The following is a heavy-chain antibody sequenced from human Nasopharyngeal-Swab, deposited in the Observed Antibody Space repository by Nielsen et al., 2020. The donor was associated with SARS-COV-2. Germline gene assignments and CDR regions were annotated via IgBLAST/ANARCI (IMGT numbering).Heavy chain of an antibody. CDR1: GFTFSSYS. D-gene: IGHD5-24*01. Sequence: GESLKISCAASGFTFSSYSMNWVRQPPGKGLEWVSSISSSSSYIYYADSLKGRFTISRDNAKNSLYLQMNSLRAEDTAVYYCARTDGYTLTNAFDIWGQGTMVTVSS. CDR3: ARTDGYTLTNAFDI. V-gene: IGHV3-21*01. CDR2: ISSSSSYI. J-gene: IGHJ3*02.